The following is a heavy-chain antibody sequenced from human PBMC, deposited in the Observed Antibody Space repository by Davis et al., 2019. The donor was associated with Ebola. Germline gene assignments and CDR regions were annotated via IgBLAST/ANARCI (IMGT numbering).Heavy chain of an antibody. CDR1: GFTFSSYA. CDR2: ISGSGGST. V-gene: IGHV3-23*01. J-gene: IGHJ4*02. CDR3: GSTYSSGWPFDY. Sequence: GESLKISCAASGFTFSSYAMSWVRQAPGKGLEWVSAISGSGGSTYYADSVKGRFTISRDNSKNTLYLQMNSLRAEDTAVYYCGSTYSSGWPFDYWGQGTLVTVSS. D-gene: IGHD6-19*01.